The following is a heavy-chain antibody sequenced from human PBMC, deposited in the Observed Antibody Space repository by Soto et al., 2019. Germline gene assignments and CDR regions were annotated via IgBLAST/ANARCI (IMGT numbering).Heavy chain of an antibody. CDR3: ATGYCSSTSCPTDY. CDR1: GGSISSSNW. D-gene: IGHD2-2*03. J-gene: IGHJ4*02. V-gene: IGHV4-4*02. Sequence: PSETLSLTCAVSGGSISSSNWWSWVRQPPGKGLEWIGEIYHSGSTNYNPSLKSRVTISVDKSKNQFSLKLSSATAADTAVYYCATGYCSSTSCPTDYWGQGTLVTVSS. CDR2: IYHSGST.